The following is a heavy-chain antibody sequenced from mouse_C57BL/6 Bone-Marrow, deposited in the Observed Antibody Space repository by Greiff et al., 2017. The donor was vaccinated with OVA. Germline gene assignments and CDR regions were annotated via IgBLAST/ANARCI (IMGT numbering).Heavy chain of an antibody. CDR2: IDPSDSYT. CDR3: ARSGYYGNYNYAMDY. V-gene: IGHV1-69*01. Sequence: VQLQQSGAELVMPGASVKLSCKASGYTFTSYWMHWVKQRPGQGLEWIGEIDPSDSYTNYNQKFKGKSTLTVDKSSSTAYMQLSSLTSEDSAVYYCARSGYYGNYNYAMDYWGQGTSVTVSS. J-gene: IGHJ4*01. CDR1: GYTFTSYW. D-gene: IGHD2-1*01.